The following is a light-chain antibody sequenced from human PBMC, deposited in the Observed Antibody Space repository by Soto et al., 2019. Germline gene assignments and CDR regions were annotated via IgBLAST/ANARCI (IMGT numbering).Light chain of an antibody. V-gene: IGLV1-51*01. Sequence: QSVLTQPPSVSTAPGQKVTISCSGSSSNIGNNYVSWYQQLPGTAPKLLIYDNNKRPSGIPDRFSGSKSGTSATLGITGLQTGDEADYYCETWDSSLRAGVFGTGTKLTVL. CDR1: SSNIGNNY. CDR3: ETWDSSLRAGV. J-gene: IGLJ1*01. CDR2: DNN.